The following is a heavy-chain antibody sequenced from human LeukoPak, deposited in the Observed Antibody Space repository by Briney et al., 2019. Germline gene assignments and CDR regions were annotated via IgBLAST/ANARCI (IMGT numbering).Heavy chain of an antibody. Sequence: GGSLRLSCAASGFTFSSYAMHWVRQAPGKGLEWVAVISYDGSNKYYADSVEGRFTISRDNSKNTLYLQMNSLRAEDTAVYYWARSSTGMRYFDWFAADYWGKGTLVTVSS. V-gene: IGHV3-30-3*01. J-gene: IGHJ4*02. D-gene: IGHD3-9*01. CDR3: ARSSTGMRYFDWFAADY. CDR1: GFTFSSYA. CDR2: ISYDGSNK.